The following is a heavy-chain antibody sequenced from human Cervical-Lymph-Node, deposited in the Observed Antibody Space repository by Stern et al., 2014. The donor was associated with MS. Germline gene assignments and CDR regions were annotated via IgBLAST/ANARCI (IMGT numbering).Heavy chain of an antibody. J-gene: IGHJ4*02. CDR1: GFTFGRYW. CDR3: ARVEGLYYDSSGYYDH. V-gene: IGHV3-7*01. D-gene: IGHD3-22*01. CDR2: IRQEEGER. Sequence: VQLVESGGGLVPPGGSLRLSCAASGFTFGRYWMSWVRQGPGKGLEWVANIRQEEGERYYMDSVKGRFTISRDDTKNSLFLEMHSLRAEDMAVYYCARVEGLYYDSSGYYDHWGQGTLVTVSS.